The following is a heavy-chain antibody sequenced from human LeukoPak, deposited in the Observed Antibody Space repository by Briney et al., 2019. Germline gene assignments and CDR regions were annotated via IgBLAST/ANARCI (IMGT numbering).Heavy chain of an antibody. V-gene: IGHV3-74*01. CDR1: GFTFSSYW. J-gene: IGHJ4*02. Sequence: PGGSLRLSCAASGFTFSSYWMHWVRQVPGKGLVWVSRINSDGSSTSYADSVKGRFTISRDNAENTLYLQMDSLRAEDTAVYYCASVYSSSSSAPPDYWGQGTLVTVSS. D-gene: IGHD6-6*01. CDR3: ASVYSSSSSAPPDY. CDR2: INSDGSST.